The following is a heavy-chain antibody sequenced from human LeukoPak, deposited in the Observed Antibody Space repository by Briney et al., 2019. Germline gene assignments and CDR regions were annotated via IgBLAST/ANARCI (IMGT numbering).Heavy chain of an antibody. V-gene: IGHV1-46*01. CDR2: INPSGGST. J-gene: IGHJ5*02. Sequence: ASVKVSCKASGYTFTSYYMHWVRQAPGQGLEWMGIINPSGGSTSYAQKLQGRVTMTRDMSTSTVYMELSSLRSEDTAVYYCARGYSYSSSWYSNWFDPWGQGTLVTVSS. CDR1: GYTFTSYY. D-gene: IGHD6-13*01. CDR3: ARGYSYSSSWYSNWFDP.